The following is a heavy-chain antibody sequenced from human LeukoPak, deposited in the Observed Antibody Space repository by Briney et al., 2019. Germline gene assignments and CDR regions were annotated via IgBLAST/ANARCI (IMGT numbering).Heavy chain of an antibody. Sequence: GGSLRLSCAASGFTCSSYAMSWVRQAPGKGLEWVSAISGSGGSTYYADSVKGRFTISRDNSKNTLYLQMNSLRAEDTAVYYCAKVPSGSYLGWFDPWGQGTLVTVSS. CDR1: GFTCSSYA. V-gene: IGHV3-23*01. CDR3: AKVPSGSYLGWFDP. CDR2: ISGSGGST. J-gene: IGHJ5*02. D-gene: IGHD1-26*01.